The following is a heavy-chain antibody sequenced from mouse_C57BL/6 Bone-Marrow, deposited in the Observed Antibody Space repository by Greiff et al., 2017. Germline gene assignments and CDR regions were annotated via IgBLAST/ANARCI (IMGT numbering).Heavy chain of an antibody. CDR3: AREVDGNHY. CDR1: GYTFTNYG. CDR2: IDPGGGYT. D-gene: IGHD2-1*01. Sequence: QVQLQQSGAELVRPGTSVKMSCKASGYTFTNYGIGWAKQRPGHGLEWIGDIDPGGGYTTYNEKFKGKAILTADKSSSTAYMQVSSLTSEDSAIYCCAREVDGNHYWGQGTTLTVSS. V-gene: IGHV1-63*01. J-gene: IGHJ2*01.